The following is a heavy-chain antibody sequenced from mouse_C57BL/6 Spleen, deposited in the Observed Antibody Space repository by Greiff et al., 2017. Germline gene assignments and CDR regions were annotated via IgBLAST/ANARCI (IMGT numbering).Heavy chain of an antibody. D-gene: IGHD2-4*01. CDR3: AREEIYYDYDGAAWFAY. CDR1: GFTFSSYG. V-gene: IGHV5-6*02. J-gene: IGHJ3*01. Sequence: EVKLVESGGDLVKPGGSLKLSCAASGFTFSSYGMSWVRQTPDKRLEWVATISSGGSYTYYPDSVKGRFTISRDNAKNTLYLQMSSLKSEDTAMYYCAREEIYYDYDGAAWFAYWGQGTLVTVSA. CDR2: ISSGGSYT.